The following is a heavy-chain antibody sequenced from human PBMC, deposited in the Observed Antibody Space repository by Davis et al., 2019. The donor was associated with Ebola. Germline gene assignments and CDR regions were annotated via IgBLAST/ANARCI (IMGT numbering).Heavy chain of an antibody. CDR1: GFTFSSYA. J-gene: IGHJ3*02. D-gene: IGHD3-22*01. V-gene: IGHV3-48*02. CDR2: ISSSSSTI. CDR3: ARLDANYYDSSASGAFDI. Sequence: GEFLKISCAASGFTFSSYAMSWVRQAPGKGLEWVSYISSSSSTIYYADSVKGRFTISRDNAKNSLYLQMNSLRDEDTAVYYCARLDANYYDSSASGAFDIWGQGTMVTVSS.